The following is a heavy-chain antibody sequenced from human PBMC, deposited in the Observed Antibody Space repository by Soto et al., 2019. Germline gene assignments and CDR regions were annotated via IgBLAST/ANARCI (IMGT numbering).Heavy chain of an antibody. J-gene: IGHJ4*02. V-gene: IGHV1-69*13. Sequence: GASVKVSCKASGGTFSSYAISWVRQAPGQGLEWMGGIIPIFGTANYAQKFQGRVTITADESTSTAYMELSSLRSEDTAVYYCARMIAPPNKNTFDYWGQGTLVTVSS. CDR3: ARMIAPPNKNTFDY. D-gene: IGHD3-22*01. CDR1: GGTFSSYA. CDR2: IIPIFGTA.